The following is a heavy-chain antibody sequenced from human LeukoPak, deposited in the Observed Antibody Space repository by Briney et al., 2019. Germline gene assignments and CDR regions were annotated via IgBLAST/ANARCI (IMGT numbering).Heavy chain of an antibody. J-gene: IGHJ4*02. Sequence: PGGSLRLSCAASGFTFSSYAMSWVRQAPGKGLEWVSAISGSGGSTYYADSVEGRFTIPRDNSKNALYLQMNSLRAEDTAVYYCANSASIAVAGTPDDYWGQGTLVTVSS. CDR3: ANSASIAVAGTPDDY. D-gene: IGHD6-19*01. CDR1: GFTFSSYA. V-gene: IGHV3-23*01. CDR2: ISGSGGST.